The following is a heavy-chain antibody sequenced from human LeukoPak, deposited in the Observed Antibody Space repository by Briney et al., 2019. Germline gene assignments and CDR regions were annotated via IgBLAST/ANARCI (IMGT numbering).Heavy chain of an antibody. V-gene: IGHV4-61*02. CDR3: AKDWVAARPVVGSEFDY. J-gene: IGHJ4*02. CDR1: GGSISSGSYY. Sequence: SQTLSLTCTVSGGSISSGSYYWSWIRQPAGKGLELIGRIYTSGSTNYNPSLKSRVTISVDTSKNQFSLKLSSVTAADTAVYYCAKDWVAARPVVGSEFDYWGQGTLVTVSS. D-gene: IGHD6-6*01. CDR2: IYTSGST.